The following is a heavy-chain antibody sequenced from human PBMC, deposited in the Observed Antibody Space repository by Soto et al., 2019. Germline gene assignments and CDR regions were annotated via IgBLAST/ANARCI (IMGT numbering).Heavy chain of an antibody. V-gene: IGHV4-59*08. Sequence: SETLSLTCTVSGGSISSYYWSWIRQPPGKGLEWIGYIYYSGSTNYNPSLKSRVTISVDTPKNQFSLKLSSVTAADTAVYYCARYQYNWNYGSWFDPWGQGTLVT. D-gene: IGHD1-1*01. CDR2: IYYSGST. CDR3: ARYQYNWNYGSWFDP. J-gene: IGHJ5*02. CDR1: GGSISSYY.